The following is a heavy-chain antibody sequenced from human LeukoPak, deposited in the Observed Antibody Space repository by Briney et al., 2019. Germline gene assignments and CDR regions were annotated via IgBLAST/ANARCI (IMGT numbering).Heavy chain of an antibody. CDR1: GGSFSGYY. CDR2: INHSGST. CDR3: ARNATYDSSGYYFDY. Sequence: SETLSLTCAVYGGSFSGYYWSWIRQPPGKGLEWIGEINHSGSTNYNPSLKSRVTMSVDTSKNQFSLKLSSVTAADTAVYYCARNATYDSSGYYFDYWGQGTLVTVSS. J-gene: IGHJ4*02. D-gene: IGHD3-22*01. V-gene: IGHV4-34*01.